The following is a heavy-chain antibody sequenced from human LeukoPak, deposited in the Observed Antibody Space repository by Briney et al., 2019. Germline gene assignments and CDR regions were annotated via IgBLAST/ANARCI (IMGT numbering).Heavy chain of an antibody. V-gene: IGHV5-51*01. D-gene: IGHD2-2*01. CDR3: ARADCSSTSCPGGGDY. J-gene: IGHJ4*02. CDR2: IYPGDSDT. CDR1: GYSFTSYW. Sequence: GESLRISCKGPGYSFTSYWIGWVRQMPGKGLEWMGIIYPGDSDTRYSPSFQGQVTISADKSISTAYLQWSSLKASDTAMYYCARADCSSTSCPGGGDYWGQGTLVTVSS.